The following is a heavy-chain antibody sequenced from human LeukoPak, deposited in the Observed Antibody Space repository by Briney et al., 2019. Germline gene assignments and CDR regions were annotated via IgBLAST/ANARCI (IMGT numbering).Heavy chain of an antibody. D-gene: IGHD3-10*02. V-gene: IGHV3-48*04. J-gene: IGHJ6*04. CDR3: AELGITMIGGV. Sequence: GGSLRLSCAASGFSFSTSSMNWVRQAPGKGLEWISYISSSGSTIYYADSVKGRFTISRDNAKNSLYLQMNSLRAEDTAVYYCAELGITMIGGVWGKGTTVTISS. CDR1: GFSFSTSS. CDR2: ISSSGSTI.